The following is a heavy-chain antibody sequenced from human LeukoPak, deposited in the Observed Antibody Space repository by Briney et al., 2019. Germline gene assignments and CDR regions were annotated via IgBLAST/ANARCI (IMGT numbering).Heavy chain of an antibody. CDR2: INSDWRTT. J-gene: IGHJ3*02. CDR3: ASAQYYYDSSGYHEAFDI. Sequence: GGSVKVSCEASGFTFISYWMHWVRQAPGQGLVWVARINSDWRTTNYADAVHGRFPISRDNAKTTLYLQMNSLRAEDTAVYYCASAQYYYDSSGYHEAFDIWGQGTMVTVSS. D-gene: IGHD3-22*01. CDR1: GFTFISYW. V-gene: IGHV3-74*01.